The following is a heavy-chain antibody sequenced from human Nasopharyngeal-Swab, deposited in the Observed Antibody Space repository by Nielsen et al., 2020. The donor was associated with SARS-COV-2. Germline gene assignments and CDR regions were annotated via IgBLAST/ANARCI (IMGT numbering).Heavy chain of an antibody. Sequence: GESLKISCKGSGYSFTSYWIGWVRQMPGKGLEWMGIIYPGDSDTRYSPSFQGQVTISADKSISTAYLQWSSLKASDTAMYYCARQRGIAVAGTNWFDPWGQGTLVTVSP. CDR1: GYSFTSYW. CDR3: ARQRGIAVAGTNWFDP. V-gene: IGHV5-51*01. J-gene: IGHJ5*02. CDR2: IYPGDSDT. D-gene: IGHD6-19*01.